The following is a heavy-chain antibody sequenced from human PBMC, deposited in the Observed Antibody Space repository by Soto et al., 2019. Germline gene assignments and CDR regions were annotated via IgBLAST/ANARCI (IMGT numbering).Heavy chain of an antibody. D-gene: IGHD3-3*01. J-gene: IGHJ6*02. CDR1: GGTFSSYA. Sequence: ASVKVSCQASGGTFSSYAISWVRQAPGQRPEWMGGIIPIFGTANYAQKFQGRVTITADESTSTAYMELSSLRSEDTAVYYCARDTGYDFWSGYLAHYGMDLWGQGTTVTVSS. V-gene: IGHV1-69*13. CDR2: IIPIFGTA. CDR3: ARDTGYDFWSGYLAHYGMDL.